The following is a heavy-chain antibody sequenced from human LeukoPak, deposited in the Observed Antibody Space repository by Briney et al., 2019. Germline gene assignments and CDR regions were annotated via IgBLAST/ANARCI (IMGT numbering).Heavy chain of an antibody. J-gene: IGHJ4*02. V-gene: IGHV4-31*03. CDR1: GGSISSGGYY. CDR3: AREGLGSGAQVDY. D-gene: IGHD3-10*01. CDR2: IYYSGST. Sequence: SQTLFLTCTVSGGSISSGGYYWSWIRQHPGKGLEWIGYIYYSGSTYYNPSLKSRVTISVDTSKNQFSLKLSSVTAADTAVYYCAREGLGSGAQVDYWGQGTLVTVSS.